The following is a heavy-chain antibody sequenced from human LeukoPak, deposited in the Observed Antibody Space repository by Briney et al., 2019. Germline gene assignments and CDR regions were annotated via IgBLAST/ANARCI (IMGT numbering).Heavy chain of an antibody. V-gene: IGHV3-23*01. CDR2: IGASGGST. D-gene: IGHD3-9*01. CDR1: GFTFSSYA. J-gene: IGHJ4*02. Sequence: GGSLRLSCATSGFTFSSYAMSWVRQAPGKGLEWVSGIGASGGSTYYADSVKGRFTISRDNSKNTLYLQVNSLRTEDTAVYYCAKAVGYDILTGLDYWGQGTLVTVSS. CDR3: AKAVGYDILTGLDY.